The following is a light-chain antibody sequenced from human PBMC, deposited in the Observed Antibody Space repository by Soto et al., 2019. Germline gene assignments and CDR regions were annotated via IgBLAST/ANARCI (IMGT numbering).Light chain of an antibody. CDR3: HQYGTSPPT. Sequence: IVLTQSPGTLSLAPGKGATLSCRASQSLSSASLAWYRQKLGQAPRLLIYGVSKRATGLPDRFSGGGSGTDFTLTITRLEPQDSAVYYCHQYGTSPPTFGKGTRLEIK. CDR1: QSLSSAS. J-gene: IGKJ2*01. CDR2: GVS. V-gene: IGKV3-20*01.